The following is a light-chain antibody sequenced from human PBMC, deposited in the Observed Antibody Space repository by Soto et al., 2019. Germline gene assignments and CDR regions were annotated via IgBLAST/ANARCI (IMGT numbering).Light chain of an antibody. V-gene: IGKV3-11*01. J-gene: IGKJ4*01. Sequence: IALTQSPATLSLSPGERATLSCRASQSVSRYLAWYQQQPGQAPRLLIYDASTSATGIPGRFSGSGSGTDFTLTISSLEPEDFALYSCQQRGKWPSFGGGTKVEIK. CDR1: QSVSRY. CDR2: DAS. CDR3: QQRGKWPS.